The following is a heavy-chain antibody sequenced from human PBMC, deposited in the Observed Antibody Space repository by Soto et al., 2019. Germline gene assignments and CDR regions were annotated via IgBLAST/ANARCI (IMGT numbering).Heavy chain of an antibody. Sequence: QVQLVESGGGVVQPGTSLRLSCAASGFTFSSYGMHWVRQAPGKGLEWVALISFDESNKYYADSVKGRFTISRDNSKNTLYLQMNSLRAEDTAVYYCAKELGIQVWLYYVMDVWGQGTTVTVSS. D-gene: IGHD5-18*01. CDR3: AKELGIQVWLYYVMDV. V-gene: IGHV3-30*18. CDR2: ISFDESNK. J-gene: IGHJ6*02. CDR1: GFTFSSYG.